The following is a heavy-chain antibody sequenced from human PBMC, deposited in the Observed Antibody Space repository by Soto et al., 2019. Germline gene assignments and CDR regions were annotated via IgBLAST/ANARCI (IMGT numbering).Heavy chain of an antibody. CDR2: IYYSGST. J-gene: IGHJ4*02. CDR1: GGSISSGDYY. Sequence: SETLSLTCTFSGGSISSGDYYWSWIRQPPGKVLEWIGYIYYSGSTYYHPSLKSRVTIAVDTSKNQFSLKLSSVTAADTAVYYCAREYYYDSSGYYYYSHYWGPGTLVTV. V-gene: IGHV4-30-4*01. D-gene: IGHD3-22*01. CDR3: AREYYYDSSGYYYYSHY.